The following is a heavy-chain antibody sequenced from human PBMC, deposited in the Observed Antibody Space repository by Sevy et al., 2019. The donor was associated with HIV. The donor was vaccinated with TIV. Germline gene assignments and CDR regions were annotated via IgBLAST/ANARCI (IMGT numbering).Heavy chain of an antibody. D-gene: IGHD3-3*01. CDR2: INPNSGGT. J-gene: IGHJ5*02. V-gene: IGHV1-2*06. CDR1: GYTFTGYY. CDR3: ARVKALGITIFGFDP. Sequence: ASVKVSCKASGYTFTGYYMHWVRQAPGQGLEWMGRINPNSGGTNYAQKFQGRVTMTRDTSISTAYMGLSRLRSDDTAVYYCARVKALGITIFGFDPWGQGTLVTVSS.